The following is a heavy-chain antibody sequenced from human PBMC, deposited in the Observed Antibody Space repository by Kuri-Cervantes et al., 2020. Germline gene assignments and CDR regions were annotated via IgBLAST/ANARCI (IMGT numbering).Heavy chain of an antibody. Sequence: SETLSLTCTVSGGSISSSSYYWGWIRQPPGKGLEWIGRIYTSGSTNYNPSLKSRVTMSVDTSKNQFSLKLSSVTAADTAVYYCARAQWERGMDVWGQGTTVTVSS. D-gene: IGHD1-26*01. V-gene: IGHV4-61*05. CDR1: GGSISSSSYY. CDR3: ARAQWERGMDV. J-gene: IGHJ6*02. CDR2: IYTSGST.